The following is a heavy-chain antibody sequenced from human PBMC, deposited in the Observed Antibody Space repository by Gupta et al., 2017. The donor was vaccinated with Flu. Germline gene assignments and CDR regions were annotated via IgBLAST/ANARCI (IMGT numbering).Heavy chain of an antibody. CDR3: ARANSGGDFDY. CDR2: MGTAGDT. D-gene: IGHD6-19*01. CDR1: GFNFSSYD. J-gene: IGHJ4*02. V-gene: IGHV3-13*04. Sequence: EVQLVESGGGLVQPGGYLRLSCAASGFNFSSYDMHWVRQATGKGLEWVSAMGTAGDTYYPGSVKGRFTISRENAKNSLYLQMNSLRAGDTAVYYCARANSGGDFDYWGQGTLVTVSA.